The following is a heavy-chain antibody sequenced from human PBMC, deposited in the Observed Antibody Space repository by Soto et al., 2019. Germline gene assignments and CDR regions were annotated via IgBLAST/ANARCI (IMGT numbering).Heavy chain of an antibody. CDR3: TTDPGATWTGYGMDV. J-gene: IGHJ6*02. D-gene: IGHD5-12*01. Sequence: PGGSLRLSCAASGFTFSNAWMSWVRQAPGKGLEWVGRIKSKTDGGTTDYAAPVKGRFTISRDDSKNTLYLQMNSLKTEDTAVYYCTTDPGATWTGYGMDVWGQGTTVTVSS. V-gene: IGHV3-15*01. CDR1: GFTFSNAW. CDR2: IKSKTDGGTT.